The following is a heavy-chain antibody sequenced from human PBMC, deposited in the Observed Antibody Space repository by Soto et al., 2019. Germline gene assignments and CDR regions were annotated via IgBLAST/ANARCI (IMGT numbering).Heavy chain of an antibody. CDR1: GGSISGSY. J-gene: IGHJ6*02. CDR3: ARLFTVTTDYYFGMDV. V-gene: IGHV4-4*07. D-gene: IGHD4-17*01. CDR2: IYSSGSS. Sequence: SETLSLTCTVSGGSISGSYWSWVRQPAGKGLEWIGRIYSSGSSNYNPSLNSRLTMSLDTSKNQFSLKLRSVTAADTAIYYCARLFTVTTDYYFGMDVWGQGTTVTVSS.